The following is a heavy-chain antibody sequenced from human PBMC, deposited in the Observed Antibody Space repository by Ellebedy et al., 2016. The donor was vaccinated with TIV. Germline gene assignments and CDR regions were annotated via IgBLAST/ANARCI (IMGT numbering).Heavy chain of an antibody. CDR3: ARIGLSSGFYSLFDY. CDR1: GGSIRNYY. J-gene: IGHJ4*02. Sequence: MPSETLSLTCTVSGGSIRNYYWSWIRQPPGEGLEWIGSVYDSENINYNPSLKSRVTISVDMSKNQFSLKLNSVTAADTAVYYCARIGLSSGFYSLFDYWGQGTLVTVSS. V-gene: IGHV4-59*01. D-gene: IGHD3-22*01. CDR2: VYDSENI.